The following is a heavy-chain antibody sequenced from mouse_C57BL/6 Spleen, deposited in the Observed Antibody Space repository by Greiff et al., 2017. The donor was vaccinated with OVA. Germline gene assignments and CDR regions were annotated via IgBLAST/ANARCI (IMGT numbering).Heavy chain of an antibody. CDR1: GFTFSSYA. J-gene: IGHJ3*01. D-gene: IGHD1-1*01. V-gene: IGHV5-4*03. CDR3: ARVSYYGSSYGWFAY. Sequence: EVKLMESGGGLVKPGGSLKLSCAASGFTFSSYAMSWVRQTPEKRLEWVATISDGGSYTYYPDNVKGRFTISRDNAKNNLYLQMSHLKSEDTAMYYCARVSYYGSSYGWFAYWGQGTLVTVSA. CDR2: ISDGGSYT.